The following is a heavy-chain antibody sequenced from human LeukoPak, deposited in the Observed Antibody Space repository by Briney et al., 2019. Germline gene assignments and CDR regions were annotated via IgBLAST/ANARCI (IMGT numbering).Heavy chain of an antibody. CDR3: AKGRLEPLYFDY. D-gene: IGHD1-1*01. V-gene: IGHV3-23*01. CDR1: GFTFNTYA. Sequence: PGGSLRLSCAASGFTFNTYAVSWVRQAPGKGLEWVSSSSGRGSSTYYADSVKGRFTISRDNSKNTLSLQMNSLRPEDTAVYYCAKGRLEPLYFDYYGQGTLVTVSS. J-gene: IGHJ4*02. CDR2: SSGRGSST.